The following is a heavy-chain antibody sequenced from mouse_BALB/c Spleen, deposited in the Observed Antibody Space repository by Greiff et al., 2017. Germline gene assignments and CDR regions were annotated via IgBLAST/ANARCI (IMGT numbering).Heavy chain of an antibody. CDR2: IRSKSNNYAT. Sequence: EVKVVESGGGLVQPKGSLKLSCAASGFTFNTYAMNWVRQAPGKGLEWVARIRSKSNNYATYYADSVKDRFTISRDDSQSMLYLQMNNLKTEDTAMYYCVRSLYDGYYAYWGQGTSVTVSS. J-gene: IGHJ4*01. D-gene: IGHD2-3*01. V-gene: IGHV10-1*02. CDR3: VRSLYDGYYAY. CDR1: GFTFNTYA.